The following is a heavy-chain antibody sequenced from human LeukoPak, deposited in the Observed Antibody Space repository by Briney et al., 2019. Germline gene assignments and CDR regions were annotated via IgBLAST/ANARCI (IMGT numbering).Heavy chain of an antibody. V-gene: IGHV3-21*01. CDR1: GFTFRNFG. CDR3: ARENSGSYYQFDC. J-gene: IGHJ4*02. D-gene: IGHD1-26*01. Sequence: GGSLRLSCEATGFTFRNFGMHWVRQAPGKGLEWVSSISSSTSYIYYADSVKGRFTISRDNAKNSLYLQMNSLRPEDTAVYYCARENSGSYYQFDCWGQGTLVTVSS. CDR2: ISSSTSYI.